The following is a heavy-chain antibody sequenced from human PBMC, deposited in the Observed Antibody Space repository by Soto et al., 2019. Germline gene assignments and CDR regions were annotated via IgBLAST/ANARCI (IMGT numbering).Heavy chain of an antibody. J-gene: IGHJ4*02. Sequence: PGGSLRLSCAASGFTFNSYGMHWVRQGPGNGLEWVAFISYDSTKTYYADSVKGRFTISRDNSNSALYVQMNSLTGEDTAVYYCARDFCPVPTCYDLWGQGVLVTVSS. V-gene: IGHV3-30*03. CDR1: GFTFNSYG. CDR2: ISYDSTKT. D-gene: IGHD2-2*01. CDR3: ARDFCPVPTCYDL.